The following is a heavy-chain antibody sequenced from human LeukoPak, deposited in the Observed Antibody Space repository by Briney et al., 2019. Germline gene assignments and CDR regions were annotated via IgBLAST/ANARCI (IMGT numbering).Heavy chain of an antibody. V-gene: IGHV3-23*01. CDR1: GFTFSTYA. CDR2: ISGSGGNT. D-gene: IGHD3-16*01. CDR3: TKGARADTYWYFDL. J-gene: IGHJ2*01. Sequence: GGSLRLSCAASGFTFSTYAMSWVRQAPGKGLEWVSAISGSGGNTHYADSVKGRFTISRDNSKNTLYVQMNSLRVEDTAVYYCTKGARADTYWYFDLWGRGTLVTVAS.